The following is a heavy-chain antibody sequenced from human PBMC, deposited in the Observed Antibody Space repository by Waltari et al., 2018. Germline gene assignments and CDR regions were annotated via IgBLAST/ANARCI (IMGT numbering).Heavy chain of an antibody. D-gene: IGHD4-17*01. CDR3: ARVVHEYGDHGWFDP. CDR2: VLTPNGHT. CDR1: GYTFSSYG. J-gene: IGHJ5*02. V-gene: IGHV1-18*01. Sequence: QVQLVQSGPEVKKPGASLKVSCKASGYTFSSYGITWVRRAPGQGVEWLGWVLTPNGHTNYAQKPQGRATMTTDTSRTTAYMELRGLRSDDTAVYYCARVVHEYGDHGWFDPWGQGTLVTVSS.